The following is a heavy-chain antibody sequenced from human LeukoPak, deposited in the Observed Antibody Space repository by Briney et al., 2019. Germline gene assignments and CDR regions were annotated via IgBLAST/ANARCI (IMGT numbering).Heavy chain of an antibody. J-gene: IGHJ5*02. V-gene: IGHV3-48*01. D-gene: IGHD3-10*01. Sequence: GGSLRLSCAASGFTFSSYSMNWVRQAPGKGLEWVSYISSSSSTIYYADSVKGRFTISRDNAKNSLYLQMNSLRAEDTAVYYCARDSGSGSYYFNWFDPWGQGTLVTVSS. CDR1: GFTFSSYS. CDR3: ARDSGSGSYYFNWFDP. CDR2: ISSSSSTI.